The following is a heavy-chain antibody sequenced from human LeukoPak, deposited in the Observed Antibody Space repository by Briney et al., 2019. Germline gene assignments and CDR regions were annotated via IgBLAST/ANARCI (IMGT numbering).Heavy chain of an antibody. CDR1: GFTFSSHG. CDR3: ARQTMGFDY. CDR2: IRYDSNK. V-gene: IGHV3-30*02. Sequence: GGSLRLSCAASGFTFSSHGMHWVRQAPGKGLEWVSFIRYDSNKYYADSVRGRFTISRDNSKNTLFLQMNSLSAEDTAVYYCARQTMGFDYWGQGTLVTVSS. J-gene: IGHJ4*02. D-gene: IGHD3-10*01.